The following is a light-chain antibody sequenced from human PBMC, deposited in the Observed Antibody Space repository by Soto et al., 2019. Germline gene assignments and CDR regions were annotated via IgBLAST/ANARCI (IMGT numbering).Light chain of an antibody. CDR2: AAS. J-gene: IGKJ1*01. CDR1: QGIDTS. V-gene: IGKV1-9*01. CDR3: LQRTNRPPRGT. Sequence: TQSTSTLSASVGDRVTITCRASQGIDTSLAWYQQKPGKAPKLLIYAASNFQSGVPSRFSGSESETDFTLTISSLEPEHFAVYYCLQRTNRPPRGTFGQGTKV.